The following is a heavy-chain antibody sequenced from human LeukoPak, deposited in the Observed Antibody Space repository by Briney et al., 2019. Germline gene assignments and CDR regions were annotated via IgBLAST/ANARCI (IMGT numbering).Heavy chain of an antibody. Sequence: GGSLRLSCAASGFTFSSYAMHWVRQAPGKGLEYVSSIYSNGGSTYYANSVKGRFTTSSDNSKNTLYLQMTSMRAEDTAVYYCAREGGYYYDSSGSYGDYWSQGTLVTVSS. CDR2: IYSNGGST. CDR1: GFTFSSYA. V-gene: IGHV3-64*01. CDR3: AREGGYYYDSSGSYGDY. J-gene: IGHJ4*02. D-gene: IGHD3-22*01.